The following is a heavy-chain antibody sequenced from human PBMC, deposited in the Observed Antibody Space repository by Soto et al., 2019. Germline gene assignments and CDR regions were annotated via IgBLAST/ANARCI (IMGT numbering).Heavy chain of an antibody. Sequence: PGGPLRLSCAASGFTFSSYAMSWVRQAPGKGLEWVSAISGSGGSTYYADSVKGRFTISRDNSKNTLYLQMNSLRAEDTAVYYCAKDKYWKVWSGYYDAFDIWGQGTMVTVSS. CDR1: GFTFSSYA. CDR3: AKDKYWKVWSGYYDAFDI. D-gene: IGHD3-3*01. J-gene: IGHJ3*02. CDR2: ISGSGGST. V-gene: IGHV3-23*01.